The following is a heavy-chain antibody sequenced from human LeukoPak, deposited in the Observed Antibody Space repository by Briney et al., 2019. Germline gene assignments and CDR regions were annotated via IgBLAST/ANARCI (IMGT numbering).Heavy chain of an antibody. CDR1: GFTFSTFA. Sequence: GGSLRLSCSASGFTFSTFAMHWVRQAPGKGLEYVSGIITNGGSTSYADSVKGGFTISRNNSKNTLYLQMSSLRPEDTAVYYCVKGATVALLNYFDHWGQGTLVTVSS. D-gene: IGHD6-19*01. J-gene: IGHJ4*02. CDR2: IITNGGST. CDR3: VKGATVALLNYFDH. V-gene: IGHV3-64D*06.